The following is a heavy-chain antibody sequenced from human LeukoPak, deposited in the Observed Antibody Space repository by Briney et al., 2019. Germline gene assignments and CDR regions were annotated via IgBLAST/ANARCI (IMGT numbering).Heavy chain of an antibody. CDR1: GGSISISSYY. V-gene: IGHV4-39*01. CDR3: ARLPSGYNYGLYFDY. Sequence: SETLSLTCTVSGGSISISSYYWGWIRQPPGKGLEWIGNIHYSGSTYHNLSLKSRVTISIETSKNQFSLKLSFVTAADTAVYYCARLPSGYNYGLYFDYWGQGTLVTVSS. D-gene: IGHD5-18*01. CDR2: IHYSGST. J-gene: IGHJ4*02.